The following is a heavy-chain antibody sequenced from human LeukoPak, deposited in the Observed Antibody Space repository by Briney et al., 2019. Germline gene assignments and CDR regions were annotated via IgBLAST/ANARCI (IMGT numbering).Heavy chain of an antibody. CDR1: EYSFATYW. D-gene: IGHD1-26*01. CDR3: ARPLQGIVGATGFDY. CDR2: IYPSDSDT. Sequence: GESLKISCQGSEYSFATYWIAWLRQMPGKGLEWMGIIYPSDSDTRYSPPFQGQVTISADKSIKTAYLQWSSLKASDTAMYYCARPLQGIVGATGFDYWGQGTPVTVSS. V-gene: IGHV5-51*01. J-gene: IGHJ4*02.